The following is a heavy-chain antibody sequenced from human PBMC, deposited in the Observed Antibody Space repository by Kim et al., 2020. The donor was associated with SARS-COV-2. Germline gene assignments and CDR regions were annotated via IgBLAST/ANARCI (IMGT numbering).Heavy chain of an antibody. CDR3: ARDPEYY. CDR1: GFTFSSYC. Sequence: GGSLRLSCAASGFTFSSYCMNWVRQAPGKGLEFVSYMNMDGSYINYVDSVQGRFTISRDNAKNSLYLQMNSLRVEDTALYYCARDPEYY. V-gene: IGHV3-7*01. CDR2: MNMDGSYI. J-gene: IGHJ6*01.